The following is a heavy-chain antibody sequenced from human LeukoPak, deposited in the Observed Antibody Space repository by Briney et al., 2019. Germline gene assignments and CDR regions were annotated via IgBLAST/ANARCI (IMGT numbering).Heavy chain of an antibody. D-gene: IGHD1-26*01. V-gene: IGHV1-69*05. CDR2: IIPIFGTA. Sequence: GASVKVSCKASGYTFTSYGISWVRQAPGQGLEWMGGIIPIFGTANYAQKFQGRVTITTDESTSTAYMELSSLRSEDTAVYYCARSRWERTTSSFDYWGQGTLVTVSS. CDR3: ARSRWERTTSSFDY. CDR1: GYTFTSYG. J-gene: IGHJ4*02.